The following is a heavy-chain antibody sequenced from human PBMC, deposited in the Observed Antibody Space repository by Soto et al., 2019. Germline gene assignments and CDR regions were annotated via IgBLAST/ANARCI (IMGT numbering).Heavy chain of an antibody. J-gene: IGHJ6*03. CDR3: ARHGRNIVATINYYYYYMDV. V-gene: IGHV4-59*08. Sequence: SETLSLTCTVSGGSISRYYWSWIRQPPGKGLEWIGYIYYSGSTNYNPSLKSRVTISVDTSKNQFSLKLSSVTAADTAVYYCARHGRNIVATINYYYYYMDVWGKGTTVTVSS. CDR1: GGSISRYY. D-gene: IGHD5-12*01. CDR2: IYYSGST.